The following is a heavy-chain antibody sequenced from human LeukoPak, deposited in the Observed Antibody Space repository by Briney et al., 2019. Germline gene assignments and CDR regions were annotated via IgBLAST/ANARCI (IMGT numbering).Heavy chain of an antibody. CDR3: AKGGRFLEWLFWY. J-gene: IGHJ4*02. CDR2: ISWDGGST. D-gene: IGHD3-3*01. CDR1: GFTYDDYT. V-gene: IGHV3-43*01. Sequence: PGGSLRLSCAASGFTYDDYTMHWVRQAPGKGLEWVSLISWDGGSTYYADSVKGRFTISRDNSKNSLYLQMNSLRTEDTALYYCAKGGRFLEWLFWYWGQGTLVTVSS.